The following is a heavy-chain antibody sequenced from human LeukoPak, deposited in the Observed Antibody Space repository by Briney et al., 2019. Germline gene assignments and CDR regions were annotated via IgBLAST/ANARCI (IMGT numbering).Heavy chain of an antibody. J-gene: IGHJ3*02. D-gene: IGHD3-16*01. V-gene: IGHV3-30-3*01. Sequence: PGGSLRLSCAASGFTFSSYAMHWVRQAPGKGLEWVAVISYDGSNKYYADSVKGRFTISRDNSKNTLYLQMNSLRAEDTAVYYCARDGPMGFGGVMRWIWAFDIWGQGTMVTVSS. CDR1: GFTFSSYA. CDR3: ARDGPMGFGGVMRWIWAFDI. CDR2: ISYDGSNK.